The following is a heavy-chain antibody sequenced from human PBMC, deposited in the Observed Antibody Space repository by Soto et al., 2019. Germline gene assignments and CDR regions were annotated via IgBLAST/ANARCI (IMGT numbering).Heavy chain of an antibody. D-gene: IGHD5-12*01. V-gene: IGHV6-1*01. Sequence: SQTLSLTCAISGDSVSSNSAAWNWIRQSPSRGLEWLGRTYYRSKWYNDYAVSVKSRITINPDTSKNQFSLQLNSVTPEDTAVYYCATTRGYDIGEGWFDPWGQGTLVTVSS. CDR2: TYYRSKWYN. CDR1: GDSVSSNSAA. J-gene: IGHJ5*02. CDR3: ATTRGYDIGEGWFDP.